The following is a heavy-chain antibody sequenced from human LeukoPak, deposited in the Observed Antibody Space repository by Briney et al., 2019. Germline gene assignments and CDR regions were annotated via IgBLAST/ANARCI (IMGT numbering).Heavy chain of an antibody. CDR3: ARTPQYCSGGSCYSHSY. D-gene: IGHD2-15*01. V-gene: IGHV1-69*04. CDR2: IIPILGIA. CDR1: GGTFSSYA. Sequence: SVKVSCKASGGTFSSYAISWVRQAPGQGLEWMGRIIPILGIANYAQKFQGRVTITADKSTSTAYMELSSLRSEDTAVYYCARTPQYCSGGSCYSHSYWGQGTLVTVSP. J-gene: IGHJ4*02.